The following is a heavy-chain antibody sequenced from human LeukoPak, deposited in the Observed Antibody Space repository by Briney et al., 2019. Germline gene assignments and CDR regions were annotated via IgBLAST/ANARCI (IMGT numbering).Heavy chain of an antibody. V-gene: IGHV4-34*01. CDR2: INHSGST. Sequence: SETLSLTCAVYGGSFSGYYWSWIRQPPGKGLEWIGEINHSGSTNYYTALQSRITISVDTSKNQFPLKLSPLTAADTAVYYCVGRSLTGPPFDYWGQGTLVTVST. CDR1: GGSFSGYY. J-gene: IGHJ4*02. D-gene: IGHD3-9*01. CDR3: VGRSLTGPPFDY.